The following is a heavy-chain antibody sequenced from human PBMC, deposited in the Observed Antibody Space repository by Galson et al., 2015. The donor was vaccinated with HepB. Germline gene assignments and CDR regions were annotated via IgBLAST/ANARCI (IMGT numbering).Heavy chain of an antibody. J-gene: IGHJ4*02. V-gene: IGHV3-23*01. CDR1: GFTFNNYG. D-gene: IGHD6-6*01. Sequence: SLRLSCAASGFTFNNYGMNWVRQAPGKGLEWVSGISGGGATTYFADSVKGRFTISRDNSKNTLYLQMNSLRAEDTALYYCAKGLGGLPTIATRQLDYWGQGTLVTVSS. CDR2: ISGGGATT. CDR3: AKGLGGLPTIATRQLDY.